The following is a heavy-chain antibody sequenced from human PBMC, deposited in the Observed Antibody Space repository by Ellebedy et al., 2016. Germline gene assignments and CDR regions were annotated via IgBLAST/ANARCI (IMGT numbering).Heavy chain of an antibody. V-gene: IGHV4-31*03. Sequence: SETLSLTCTVSGGSISSGGYYWSWIRQHPGKGLEWIGYIYYSGSTYYNPSLKSRVTISVDTSKNQFSLKLSSVTAADTAVYYCARGRRGYSYGLYYWGQGTLVTVSS. CDR1: GGSISSGGYY. D-gene: IGHD5-18*01. CDR2: IYYSGST. J-gene: IGHJ4*02. CDR3: ARGRRGYSYGLYY.